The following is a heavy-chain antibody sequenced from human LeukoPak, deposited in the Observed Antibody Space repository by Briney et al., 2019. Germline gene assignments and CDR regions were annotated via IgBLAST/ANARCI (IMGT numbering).Heavy chain of an antibody. CDR2: IIPIFGTA. CDR1: GATFSTYV. J-gene: IGHJ6*04. V-gene: IGHV1-69*06. D-gene: IGHD2-2*01. Sequence: GSSVKFSCRASGATFSTYVISWVRQAPGQGLERMGGIIPIFGTANYAQKFLGRVTITADKSTSTAYMELSSLRSEDTAVYYCARTVVPAAIPYYYYGMDVWGKGTTVTVSS. CDR3: ARTVVPAAIPYYYYGMDV.